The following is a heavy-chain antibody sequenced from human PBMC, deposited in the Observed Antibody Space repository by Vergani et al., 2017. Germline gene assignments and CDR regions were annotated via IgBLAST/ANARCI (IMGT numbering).Heavy chain of an antibody. CDR2: INHSGST. Sequence: QVQLQQWGAGLLKPSETLSLTCAAYGGSFSGYYWSWIRQPPGKGLEWIGEINHSGSTNYNPSLKSRVTISVDTSKNQFSLKLSSVTAADTAVYYCARWSLWRLGNWFDPWGQGTLVTVSS. D-gene: IGHD6-19*01. CDR3: ARWSLWRLGNWFDP. V-gene: IGHV4-34*01. CDR1: GGSFSGYY. J-gene: IGHJ5*02.